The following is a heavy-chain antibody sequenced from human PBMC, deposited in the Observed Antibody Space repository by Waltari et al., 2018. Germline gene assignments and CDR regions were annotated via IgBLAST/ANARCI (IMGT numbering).Heavy chain of an antibody. Sequence: VQLQESGPGLVKPSETLSLTCTVSGYSISSGYYWGWIRQPPWKGLEGNVTIDHSWSTYYNPSLKSRVSISVDKSKNQFSLRLSSVTAADTAVYYCARDDNFWCGHPLGYWGQGTLVTVSS. D-gene: IGHD3-3*01. CDR3: ARDDNFWCGHPLGY. CDR2: IDHSWST. CDR1: GYSISSGYY. J-gene: IGHJ4*02. V-gene: IGHV4-38-2*02.